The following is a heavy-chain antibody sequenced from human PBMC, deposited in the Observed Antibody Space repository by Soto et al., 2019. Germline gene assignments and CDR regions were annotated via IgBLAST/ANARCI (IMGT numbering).Heavy chain of an antibody. Sequence: SETLSLTCTVSGGSIRIYYWNWIRQPPGKGLEWIGYIYDSGTTNYNPSLASRVTMSVDTSKGQFSLKLSSVTAADTAVYYCARARTPYYYDNTGYFLFESWGQGTLVTVSS. D-gene: IGHD3-22*01. CDR3: ARARTPYYYDNTGYFLFES. CDR1: GGSIRIYY. V-gene: IGHV4-59*01. CDR2: IYDSGTT. J-gene: IGHJ4*02.